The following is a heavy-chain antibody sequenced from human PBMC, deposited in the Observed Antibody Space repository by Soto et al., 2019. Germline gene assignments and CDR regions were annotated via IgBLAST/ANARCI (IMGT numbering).Heavy chain of an antibody. Sequence: QPGGSLRLSCAASGFTFDDYAMHWVRQAPGKGLEWVSGISWNSGSIGYADSVKGRFTISRDNAKNSLYLQMNSLRAEDTALYYCAKDSRRYCSSTSCRINYFDYWGQGTLVTVSS. CDR1: GFTFDDYA. CDR3: AKDSRRYCSSTSCRINYFDY. J-gene: IGHJ4*02. D-gene: IGHD2-2*01. V-gene: IGHV3-9*01. CDR2: ISWNSGSI.